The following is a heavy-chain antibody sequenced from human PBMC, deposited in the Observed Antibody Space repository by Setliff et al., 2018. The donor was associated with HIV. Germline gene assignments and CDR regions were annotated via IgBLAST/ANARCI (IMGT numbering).Heavy chain of an antibody. D-gene: IGHD1-7*01. V-gene: IGHV4-39*07. Sequence: PSETLSLTCTVSGGPFSSSSYYWGWIRQPPGKGLEWIGSIYYRGSTNYNPSLKSRVTISVDTSKNQFSLKLSSVTAADTAVYYCARGDGTKYYYYYYMDVWGKGTTVTVSS. CDR1: GGPFSSSSYY. J-gene: IGHJ6*03. CDR2: IYYRGST. CDR3: ARGDGTKYYYYYYMDV.